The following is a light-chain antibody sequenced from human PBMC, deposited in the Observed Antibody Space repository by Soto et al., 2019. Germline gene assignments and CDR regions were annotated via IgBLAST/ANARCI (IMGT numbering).Light chain of an antibody. J-gene: IGLJ1*01. Sequence: VLTQPASVSGSPGQSITISCTGTSSDVGGYNYVSWYQQHPGRAPKLLIYGVTNRPPGVSNRFSGSKSANTASLTISGLQAEDEADYYCNSYTTRYTYVFGTGTKV. CDR2: GVT. CDR1: SSDVGGYNY. V-gene: IGLV2-14*01. CDR3: NSYTTRYTYV.